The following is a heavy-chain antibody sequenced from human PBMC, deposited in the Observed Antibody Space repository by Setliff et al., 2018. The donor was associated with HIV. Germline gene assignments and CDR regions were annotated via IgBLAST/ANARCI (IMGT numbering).Heavy chain of an antibody. CDR3: ARATYFDFWSAYRHYYMDV. Sequence: PSETLSLTCSVSGGSIGSHYWSWIRQSPGKGLEWIGYIHSSGGTNYNTSLKSRLTILVDTSKNQISLRLKSVTAADTTVYYCARATYFDFWSAYRHYYMDVWGKGTTVTVSS. D-gene: IGHD3-3*01. CDR1: GGSIGSHY. V-gene: IGHV4-59*11. J-gene: IGHJ6*03. CDR2: IHSSGGT.